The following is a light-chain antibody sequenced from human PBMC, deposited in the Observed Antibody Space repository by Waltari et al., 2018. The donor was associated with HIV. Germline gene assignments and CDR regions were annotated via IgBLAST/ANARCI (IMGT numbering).Light chain of an antibody. Sequence: IVMTQSPDSLAVSLGERATIKCKSSQTILYNSNNQNYLAWYQQRPGQPPKLLIYWASTRESGVPDRFSGSGSGTDFTLTISSLQAEDVAVYYCQQYYKTPLTFGGGTKVQIK. CDR2: WAS. CDR1: QTILYNSNNQNY. J-gene: IGKJ4*01. V-gene: IGKV4-1*01. CDR3: QQYYKTPLT.